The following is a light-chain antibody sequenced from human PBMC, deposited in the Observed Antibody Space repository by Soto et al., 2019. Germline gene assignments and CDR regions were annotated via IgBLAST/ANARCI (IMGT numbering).Light chain of an antibody. CDR2: DAS. J-gene: IGKJ2*01. CDR3: QQSYSTPPYT. CDR1: RDIRDF. Sequence: EIQMTQSPSSLSVSVGDRVTITCQASRDIRDFLNWYQQKPGKAPKLLIFDASNLEEGVPPRFSGSGSGTHFTFSINSLQPEDFATYYCQQSYSTPPYTCGQGTKVDIK. V-gene: IGKV1-39*01.